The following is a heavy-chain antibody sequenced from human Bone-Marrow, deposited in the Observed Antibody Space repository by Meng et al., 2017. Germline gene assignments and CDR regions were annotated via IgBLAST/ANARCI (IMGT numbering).Heavy chain of an antibody. Sequence: SETLSLTCTVSGGSVSSGSYSWSWIRQPPGKGLDWIGYIYYSGSTNYNPSLKSRVTISVDTSKNQFSLKLKSVTAADTAIYYCAKFRDGYYHYYGMDVWGQGTTVTVSS. CDR2: IYYSGST. CDR3: AKFRDGYYHYYGMDV. CDR1: GGSVSSGSYS. D-gene: IGHD5-24*01. J-gene: IGHJ6*02. V-gene: IGHV4-61*01.